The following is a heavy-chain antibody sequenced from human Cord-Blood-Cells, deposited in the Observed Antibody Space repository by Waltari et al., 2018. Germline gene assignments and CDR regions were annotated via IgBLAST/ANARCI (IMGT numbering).Heavy chain of an antibody. D-gene: IGHD6-6*01. Sequence: QVQLQESGPGLVKPSETLSLTCTVSGYSISSGYYWGWIRQPPGKGLEWIGSINHSGSTYYNPSLKSRVTISVDTSKNQFSLKLSSVTAADTAVYYCARGGPYSSSSFDYWGQGTLVTVSS. CDR3: ARGGPYSSSSFDY. CDR1: GYSISSGYY. CDR2: INHSGST. V-gene: IGHV4-38-2*02. J-gene: IGHJ4*02.